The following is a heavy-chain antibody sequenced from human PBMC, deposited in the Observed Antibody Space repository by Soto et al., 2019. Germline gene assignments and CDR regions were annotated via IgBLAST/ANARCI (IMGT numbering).Heavy chain of an antibody. V-gene: IGHV1-18*01. CDR1: GYTFTSYG. D-gene: IGHD3-16*01. J-gene: IGHJ5*02. Sequence: ASVKVSCKASGYTFTSYGISWVRQAPGQGLEWMGWISAYNGNTNYAQKLQGRVTISLDTSENQYSLELTSVTAADTAMYYCARARQYYDCEFDPWGQGTLVTVSS. CDR3: ARARQYYDCEFDP. CDR2: ISAYNGNT.